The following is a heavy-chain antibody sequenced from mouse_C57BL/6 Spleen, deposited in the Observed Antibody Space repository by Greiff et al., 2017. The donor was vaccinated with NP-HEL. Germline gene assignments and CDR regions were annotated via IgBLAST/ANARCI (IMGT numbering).Heavy chain of an antibody. Sequence: QVQLQQSGAELVRPGSSVKLSCKASGYTFTSYWMDWVKQRPGQGLEWIGNIYPSDSETHYNQKFKDKATLTVDKSSSTAYMQRSSLTSEDSAVYYCASGWGLPHWYFDVWGTGTTVTVSS. V-gene: IGHV1-61*01. J-gene: IGHJ1*03. D-gene: IGHD2-4*01. CDR1: GYTFTSYW. CDR3: ASGWGLPHWYFDV. CDR2: IYPSDSET.